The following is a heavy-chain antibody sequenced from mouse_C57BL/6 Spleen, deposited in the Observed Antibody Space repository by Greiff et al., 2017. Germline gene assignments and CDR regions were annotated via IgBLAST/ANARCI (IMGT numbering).Heavy chain of an antibody. J-gene: IGHJ1*03. CDR2: IHPSDSDT. CDR1: GYTFTSYW. D-gene: IGHD1-1*01. CDR3: ARGDERVYGSTDWYFDV. V-gene: IGHV1-74*01. Sequence: QVQLQQPGAELVKPGASVKVSCKASGYTFTSYWMHWVKQRPGQGLEWIGRIHPSDSDTNYNQKFKGKATLTVDKSSSTAYMQLSSLTSEDSAVYYCARGDERVYGSTDWYFDVWGTGTTVTVSA.